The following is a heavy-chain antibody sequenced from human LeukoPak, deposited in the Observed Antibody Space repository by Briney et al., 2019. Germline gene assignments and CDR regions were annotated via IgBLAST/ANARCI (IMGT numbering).Heavy chain of an antibody. Sequence: KPSETLSLTCTVSGGSISSYYWSWIRQPPGKGLEWIGYIYYSGSTNYNPSLKSRVTISVDTSKNQFSLKLTSVTAADTAVYYCARDRSGSYWPPEDAFDIWGQGTMVTVSS. CDR2: IYYSGST. V-gene: IGHV4-59*01. CDR3: ARDRSGSYWPPEDAFDI. CDR1: GGSISSYY. D-gene: IGHD1-26*01. J-gene: IGHJ3*02.